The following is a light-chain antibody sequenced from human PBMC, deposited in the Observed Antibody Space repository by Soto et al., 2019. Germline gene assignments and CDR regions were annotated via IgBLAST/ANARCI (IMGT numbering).Light chain of an antibody. Sequence: EIVMTQSPATLSVSPGESVTLSCRASQLFSSNLAWYQRRPGQAPRLLIYGSSTRATGVPPRFSGSASGTEFTLTISRLQAEDFGFDYCQQYNGWPRTFGQGTRLEIK. CDR1: QLFSSN. CDR3: QQYNGWPRT. CDR2: GSS. V-gene: IGKV3-15*01. J-gene: IGKJ5*01.